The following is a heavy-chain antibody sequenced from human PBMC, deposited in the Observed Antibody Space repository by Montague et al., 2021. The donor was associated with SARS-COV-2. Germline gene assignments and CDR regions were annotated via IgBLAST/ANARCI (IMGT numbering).Heavy chain of an antibody. CDR3: ARVRGAALYFGEVGYYGMVV. V-gene: IGHV4-61*02. J-gene: IGHJ6*02. CDR1: GASVTTGHYY. D-gene: IGHD3-10*01. Sequence: TLSLTCTVSGASVTTGHYYWSWIRQPAGKGLEWIGRVYPSGNTNYNPSLRSSVSISVDMSKNQISLKLSSVTAADTAVYYCARVRGAALYFGEVGYYGMVVWGQGATVTVSS. CDR2: VYPSGNT.